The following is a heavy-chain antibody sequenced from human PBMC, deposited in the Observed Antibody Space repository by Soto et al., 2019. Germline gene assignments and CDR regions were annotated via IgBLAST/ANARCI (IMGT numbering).Heavy chain of an antibody. CDR1: GYTFTAYY. CDR3: ARAVHTTIQAVRFRVDQ. CDR2: INPNGGGT. J-gene: IGHJ4*02. D-gene: IGHD5-12*01. V-gene: IGHV1-2*02. Sequence: QVHLVQSGAEMKKPGASVKVSCESSGYTFTAYYIHWVRQAPGHGLEWMGWINPNGGGTKYSQKFQGRVTMTRDTSINTAYMELPRLTSNDTAVYYCARAVHTTIQAVRFRVDQWGQGTLVTVSS.